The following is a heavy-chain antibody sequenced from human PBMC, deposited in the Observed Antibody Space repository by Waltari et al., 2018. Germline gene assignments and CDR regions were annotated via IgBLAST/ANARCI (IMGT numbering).Heavy chain of an antibody. V-gene: IGHV1-2*02. J-gene: IGHJ2*01. Sequence: QVQLVQSGAEVRKPGASVKVSCEASGYTFTDYYIHWVRQAPGQGLEWMGWINPESGGPNSAQRFQCRLTMTRDTSTSTAYMELSRLRSDDTALYYCARGTRTWYFDLWGRGTLVTVSS. D-gene: IGHD1-7*01. CDR3: ARGTRTWYFDL. CDR2: INPESGGP. CDR1: GYTFTDYY.